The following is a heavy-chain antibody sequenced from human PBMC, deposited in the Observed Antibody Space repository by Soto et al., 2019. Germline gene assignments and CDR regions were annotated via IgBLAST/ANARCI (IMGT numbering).Heavy chain of an antibody. CDR3: AKNKYSGGDFWSGPDWAMDV. J-gene: IGHJ6*02. CDR1: GFTFSSYA. CDR2: ISGSGGST. V-gene: IGHV3-23*01. Sequence: HPGGSLRLSCAASGFTFSSYAMSWVRQAPGKGLEWVSAISGSGGSTYYADSVKGRFTISRDNSKNTLYLQMNSLRAEDTAVYYCAKNKYSGGDFWSGPDWAMDVWGQGTTVTVSS. D-gene: IGHD3-3*01.